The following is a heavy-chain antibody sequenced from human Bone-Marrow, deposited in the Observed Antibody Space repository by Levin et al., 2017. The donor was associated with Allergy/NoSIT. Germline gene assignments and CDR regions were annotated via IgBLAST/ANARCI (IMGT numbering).Heavy chain of an antibody. Sequence: AGGSLRLSCAASGFTFTNTWMSWVRQAPGKGLEWVGRIKSKTDGETTDYAAPVKGRFTISRDDSKNTLYLHMNSLKTEDTAIYYCTTAHSSSRDYWGQGTLVTVSS. V-gene: IGHV3-15*01. CDR2: IKSKTDGETT. D-gene: IGHD6-13*01. CDR3: TTAHSSSRDY. CDR1: GFTFTNTW. J-gene: IGHJ4*02.